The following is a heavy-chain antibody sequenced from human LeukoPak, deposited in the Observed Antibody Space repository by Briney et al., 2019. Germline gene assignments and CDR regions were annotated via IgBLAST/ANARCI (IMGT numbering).Heavy chain of an antibody. V-gene: IGHV3-21*01. Sequence: GGSLRLSCAGSGFTFSSYNMNWVRQAPGKGLEWVSSISSSERYIYYADSVKGRFTISRDNAKNSLYLQMNNLRGEDTAVYYCAELGITMIGGVWGKGTTVTISS. CDR3: AELGITMIGGV. D-gene: IGHD3-10*02. CDR1: GFTFSSYN. J-gene: IGHJ6*04. CDR2: ISSSERYI.